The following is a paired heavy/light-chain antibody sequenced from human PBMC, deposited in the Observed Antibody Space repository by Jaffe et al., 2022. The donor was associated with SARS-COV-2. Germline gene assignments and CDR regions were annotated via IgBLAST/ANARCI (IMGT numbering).Light chain of an antibody. CDR1: QDISNY. CDR3: QQYDNLGLT. Sequence: DIQMTQSPSSLSASVGDRVTITCQASQDISNYLNWYQQKPGKAPKLLIYDASNLETGVPSRFSGSGSGTDFTFTISSLQPEDIATYYCQQYDNLGLTFGPGTKVDIK. V-gene: IGKV1-33*01. J-gene: IGKJ3*01. CDR2: DAS.
Heavy chain of an antibody. Sequence: EVQLVESGGGLVQPGGSLRLSCAASGFTFSSYWMSWVRQAPGKGLEWVANIKQDGSEKYYVDSVKGRFTISRDNAKNSLYLQMNSLRAEDTAVYYCARAKLRYFDWLLSRNYYYGMDVWGQGTTVTVSS. V-gene: IGHV3-7*03. CDR1: GFTFSSYW. J-gene: IGHJ6*02. CDR3: ARAKLRYFDWLLSRNYYYGMDV. D-gene: IGHD3-9*01. CDR2: IKQDGSEK.